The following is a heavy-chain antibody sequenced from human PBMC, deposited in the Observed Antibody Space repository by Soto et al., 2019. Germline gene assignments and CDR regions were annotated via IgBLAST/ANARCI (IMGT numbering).Heavy chain of an antibody. CDR3: ARVRTGYVMDV. J-gene: IGHJ6*02. CDR2: IRNKANSYTT. V-gene: IGHV3-72*01. CDR1: GFTFSDHS. Sequence: EVHLVESGGGLVQPGGSLRLSCAASGFTFSDHSMDWVRQAPGKGLEWVGRIRNKANSYTTEHAASVKGRFIISRDDSKNSLYLQMNSLKTADTAVYNCARVRTGYVMDVWGQGTTVTVSS.